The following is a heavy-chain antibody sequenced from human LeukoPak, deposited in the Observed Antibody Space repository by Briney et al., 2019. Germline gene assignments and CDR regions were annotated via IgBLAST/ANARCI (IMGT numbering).Heavy chain of an antibody. V-gene: IGHV3-23*01. Sequence: GGSLRLSCAASGFTFSSYAMSWVRQAPGKGLEWVSAIIGSGGSTYYADSVKGRFTISRDNSKNTLYLQMNSLRAEDTAVYYCAKDPLSISVLRYFDWLSNSGWFDPWGQGTLVTVSS. CDR3: AKDPLSISVLRYFDWLSNSGWFDP. CDR1: GFTFSSYA. D-gene: IGHD3-9*01. CDR2: IIGSGGST. J-gene: IGHJ5*02.